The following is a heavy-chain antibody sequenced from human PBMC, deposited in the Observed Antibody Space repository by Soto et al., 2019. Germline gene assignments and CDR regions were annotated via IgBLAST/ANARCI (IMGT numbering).Heavy chain of an antibody. CDR1: GFSLTTDRVG. V-gene: IGHV2-5*02. CDR3: AHAYGGRSLY. CDR2: IYWDDSK. J-gene: IGHJ4*02. Sequence: QITLKESGPTLVKPTQTLTLTCTFSGFSLTTDRVGVGWIRQPPGEALEWLAVIYWDDSKTHRPSLESRLTITKDTSKNQVALTMTNMDSLDTATHYCAHAYGGRSLYWGQGTLVTVSS. D-gene: IGHD1-26*01.